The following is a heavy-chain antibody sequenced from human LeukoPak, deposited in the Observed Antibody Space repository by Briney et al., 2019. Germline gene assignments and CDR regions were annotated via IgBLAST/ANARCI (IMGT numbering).Heavy chain of an antibody. CDR2: ISGSGGGT. CDR1: TFTFSSYG. D-gene: IGHD5-12*01. Sequence: GGSLRLSCAASTFTFSSYGVSWVRQAPGKGLEWVSAISGSGGGTYYADSVKGRITISRDNSKNTLYLQMNSLRAEDTAVYYCAKNSGYDFYLDYWGQGTLVTVSS. J-gene: IGHJ4*02. V-gene: IGHV3-23*01. CDR3: AKNSGYDFYLDY.